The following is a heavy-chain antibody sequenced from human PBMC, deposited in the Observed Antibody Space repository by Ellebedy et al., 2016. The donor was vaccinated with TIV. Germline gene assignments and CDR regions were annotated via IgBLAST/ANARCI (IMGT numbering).Heavy chain of an antibody. D-gene: IGHD1-26*01. CDR3: ARGDNTFYAYSGSSDFDY. V-gene: IGHV1-46*01. CDR1: GYTFSSYY. CDR2: INPSGGST. J-gene: IGHJ4*02. Sequence: AASVKVSCKASGYTFSSYYMHWVRQAPGQGLEWMGVINPSGGSTSYAQKLQGRVTMTRDTSTSTVYMELSSLRSEDRAVYYCARGDNTFYAYSGSSDFDYWGQGTLVTVSS.